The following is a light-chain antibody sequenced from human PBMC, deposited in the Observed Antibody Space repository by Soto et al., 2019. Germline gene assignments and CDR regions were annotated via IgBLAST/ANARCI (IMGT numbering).Light chain of an antibody. V-gene: IGKV3-20*01. CDR2: GAS. Sequence: EIVLTQSPGTLSLSPGERTTLSCRASQSISSSYLAWYQQKPGQAPRLLVYGASSRATGIPDRFSGSSSGTDFTLTISRLEPEDFALYYCQQYSSTFWTLGQGTKV. CDR1: QSISSSY. CDR3: QQYSSTFWT. J-gene: IGKJ1*01.